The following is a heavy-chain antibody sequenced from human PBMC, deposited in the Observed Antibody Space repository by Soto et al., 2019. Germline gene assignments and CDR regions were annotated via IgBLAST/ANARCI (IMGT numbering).Heavy chain of an antibody. CDR2: IRRNVCGGTT. D-gene: IGHD3-16*01. Sequence: PGGSLSLSCTTSGFTFGDYALSWVREAPGKGLEWVGFIRRNVCGGTTDYAASVKGRFTISRDDSKSIAYLQLNSLRTEDTALYYCTRASSLDFDFWGQGTLVTVSS. J-gene: IGHJ4*02. V-gene: IGHV3-49*04. CDR1: GFTFGDYA. CDR3: TRASSLDFDF.